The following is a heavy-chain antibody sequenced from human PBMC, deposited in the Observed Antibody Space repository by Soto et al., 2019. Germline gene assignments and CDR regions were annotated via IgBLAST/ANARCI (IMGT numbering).Heavy chain of an antibody. J-gene: IGHJ3*02. Sequence: QVQLVESGGGLVKPGGSLRLSCAASGFTFSDFYMSWFRQAPGKGLEWVSYISSSSAYPNYADSVKGRFTISRDNAKNSLYLQMNSLRAEDTAVYYCARDIVVIPTARPNDAFDIWGQGTMVTVSS. D-gene: IGHD2-2*02. CDR2: ISSSSAYP. V-gene: IGHV3-11*05. CDR3: ARDIVVIPTARPNDAFDI. CDR1: GFTFSDFY.